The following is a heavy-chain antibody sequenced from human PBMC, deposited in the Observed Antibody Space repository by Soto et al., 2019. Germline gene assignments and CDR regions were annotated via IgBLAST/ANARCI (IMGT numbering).Heavy chain of an antibody. CDR2: INVHSGDT. CDR3: ARRGNPLMDA. Sequence: QVQVVQSGGEMKKPGASVKVSCKPSAYNLAGDGFTWVRQAPGQGLEWMGWINVHSGDTNYAQKFQDRFSLTTDTSTRTVYMELRNLRSEDTAVYYCARRGNPLMDAWGQGTTVIVSS. V-gene: IGHV1-18*01. CDR1: AYNLAGDG. J-gene: IGHJ6*02.